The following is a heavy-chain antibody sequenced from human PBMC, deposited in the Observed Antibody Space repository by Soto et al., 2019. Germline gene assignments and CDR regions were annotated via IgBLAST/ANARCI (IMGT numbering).Heavy chain of an antibody. CDR1: GGSISSSSYY. V-gene: IGHV4-39*01. D-gene: IGHD3-9*01. J-gene: IGHJ5*02. Sequence: QLQLQESGPGLVKPSETLSLTCTVSGGSISSSSYYWGWIRQPPGKGLEWIGSIYYSGSTYYNPSLKSRVTISVDTSTKRFSLKLSSVSAADTAVYYCARHSHDDILTDYYHEGNWFDPWGQGTLVTVSS. CDR2: IYYSGST. CDR3: ARHSHDDILTDYYHEGNWFDP.